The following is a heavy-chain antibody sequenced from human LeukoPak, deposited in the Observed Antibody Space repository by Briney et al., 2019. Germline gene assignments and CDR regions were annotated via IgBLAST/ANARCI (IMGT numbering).Heavy chain of an antibody. Sequence: ASVKVSCKASGGTFSSYAISWVRQAPGQGLEWMGGIIPIFGTANYAQKFQGRVTITTDESTSTAYMELSSLRSEDTAVYYCARVGDSSSYGVGAFDIWGQGTMVAVSS. V-gene: IGHV1-69*05. CDR2: IIPIFGTA. D-gene: IGHD6-13*01. J-gene: IGHJ3*02. CDR1: GGTFSSYA. CDR3: ARVGDSSSYGVGAFDI.